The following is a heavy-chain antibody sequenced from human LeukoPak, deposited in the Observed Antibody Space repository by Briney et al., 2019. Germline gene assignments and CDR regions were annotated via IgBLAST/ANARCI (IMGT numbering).Heavy chain of an antibody. CDR3: ARVQGDSSGWYPSYGMDV. V-gene: IGHV6-1*01. D-gene: IGHD6-19*01. J-gene: IGHJ6*02. Sequence: SQTLSLTCAISGDSVSSNSAAWNWIRQSPSRGLEWLGRTYYRSKWYNDYAVSVKSRITINPDTSKNQFSLQLDSVTPEDTAVYYCARVQGDSSGWYPSYGMDVWGQGTTVTVSS. CDR1: GDSVSSNSAA. CDR2: TYYRSKWYN.